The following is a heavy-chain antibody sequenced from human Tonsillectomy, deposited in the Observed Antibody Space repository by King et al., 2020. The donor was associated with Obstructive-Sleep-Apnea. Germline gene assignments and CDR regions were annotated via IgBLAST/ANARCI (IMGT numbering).Heavy chain of an antibody. V-gene: IGHV1-18*01. CDR3: ARDLRWDCSSTRFRDY. CDR2: ISAYNGNT. Sequence: VQLVESGAEVKKPGASVKVSCKASGYTFNSYGISWVRQAPGQGLEWMGWISAYNGNTNYAQKLQGRVTMTTDTSTSTAYMERRSLRSDDTAVYYCARDLRWDCSSTRFRDYWGQGTLVTVPS. J-gene: IGHJ4*02. D-gene: IGHD2-2*01. CDR1: GYTFNSYG.